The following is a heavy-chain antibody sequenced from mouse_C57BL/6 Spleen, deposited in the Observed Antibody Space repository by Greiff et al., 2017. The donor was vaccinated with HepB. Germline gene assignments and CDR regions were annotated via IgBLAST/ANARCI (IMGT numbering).Heavy chain of an antibody. Sequence: EVQLQQSGPELVKPGASVKISCKASGYTFTDYYMNWVKQSHGKSLEWIGDINPNNGGTSYNQKFKGKATLTVDKSSSTAYMELRSLTSEDSAVYYCAKGLDGPWFAYWGQGTLVTVSA. CDR2: INPNNGGT. J-gene: IGHJ3*01. D-gene: IGHD2-3*01. V-gene: IGHV1-26*01. CDR1: GYTFTDYY. CDR3: AKGLDGPWFAY.